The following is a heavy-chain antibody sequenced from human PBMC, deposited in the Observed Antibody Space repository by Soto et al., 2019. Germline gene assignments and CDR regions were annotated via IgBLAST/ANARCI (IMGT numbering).Heavy chain of an antibody. Sequence: ASVKVSCKASGYTFTAYYLHWVRQAPGQGLEWMGWINPNSGGTNYAQKFQGRVTMTRDTSISTVYMELTRLTSDDTAVYYCARRGASNIEARIDYWGQGTLVTVSS. D-gene: IGHD2-15*01. J-gene: IGHJ4*02. CDR3: ARRGASNIEARIDY. V-gene: IGHV1-2*02. CDR2: INPNSGGT. CDR1: GYTFTAYY.